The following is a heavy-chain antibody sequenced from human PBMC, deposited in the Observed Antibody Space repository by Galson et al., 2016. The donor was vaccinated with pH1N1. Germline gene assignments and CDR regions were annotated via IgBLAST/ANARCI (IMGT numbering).Heavy chain of an antibody. V-gene: IGHV3-30*02. D-gene: IGHD1-1*01. Sequence: SLRLSCAASGFPFSSHGMHWVRQAPGKGLEWLAFIRYEGSTKYYAGSVQGRLTISRDNLANMVYLQMDSLRREDTAVYYCARDRVRRGSIQHPWTHDYWGQGILVTVS. CDR3: ARDRVRRGSIQHPWTHDY. J-gene: IGHJ4*02. CDR1: GFPFSSHG. CDR2: IRYEGSTK.